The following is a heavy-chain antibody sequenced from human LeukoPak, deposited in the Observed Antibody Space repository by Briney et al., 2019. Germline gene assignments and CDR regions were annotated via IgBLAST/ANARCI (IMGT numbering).Heavy chain of an antibody. CDR2: TYSGGTT. J-gene: IGHJ6*02. CDR1: GFSVSYNY. D-gene: IGHD5-18*01. Sequence: RGSLRLSCAAPGFSVSYNYMSSVRQAPGKGLEWGSVTYSGGTTLYTESVKGRFTISRDTSKNTLYLQMNSPRPEDTAVYYCARDGDTAMSIASGGMDVWGQGTTVTVSS. V-gene: IGHV3-66*01. CDR3: ARDGDTAMSIASGGMDV.